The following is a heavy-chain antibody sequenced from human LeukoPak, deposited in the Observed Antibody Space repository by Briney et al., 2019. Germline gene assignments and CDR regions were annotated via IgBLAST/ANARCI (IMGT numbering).Heavy chain of an antibody. CDR3: AKLTHYVWGSYRLYFDY. V-gene: IGHV3-33*06. Sequence: GGSLRLSCAASGFTFSSYGMHWVRQAPGKGLEWVAVIWYDGSNKHYADSVKGRFTISRDNSKNTLYLQMNSLRAEDTAVYYCAKLTHYVWGSYRLYFDYWGQGTLVTVSS. J-gene: IGHJ4*02. D-gene: IGHD3-16*02. CDR2: IWYDGSNK. CDR1: GFTFSSYG.